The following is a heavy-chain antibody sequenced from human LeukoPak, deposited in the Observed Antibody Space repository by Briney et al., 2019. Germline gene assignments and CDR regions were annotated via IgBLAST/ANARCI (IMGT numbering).Heavy chain of an antibody. D-gene: IGHD2-15*01. CDR3: AFAYRVDGSSEDY. V-gene: IGHV4-34*01. Sequence: SETLSLTCAVYVGSFSGYYWGSIRQPRGKGLEWTGEINNSGSTNYNPPLKSRATISVDKSKNQLSLKLRSMTGQDTALHCRAFAYRVDGSSEDYWGQGTLVTVSS. J-gene: IGHJ4*02. CDR1: VGSFSGYY. CDR2: INNSGST.